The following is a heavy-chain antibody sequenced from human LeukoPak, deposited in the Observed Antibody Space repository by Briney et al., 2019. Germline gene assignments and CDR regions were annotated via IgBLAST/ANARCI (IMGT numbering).Heavy chain of an antibody. CDR3: ARDRGRIQLWFLLDY. J-gene: IGHJ4*02. V-gene: IGHV3-30-3*01. Sequence: PGGSLRLSCAASGFTFSSYAMHWVRQAPGKGLEWVAVISYDGSNKYYADSVKGRFTISRDNSKNTLYLQMNSLRAEDTAVYYCARDRGRIQLWFLLDYWGQGTLVTVSS. CDR2: ISYDGSNK. D-gene: IGHD5-18*01. CDR1: GFTFSSYA.